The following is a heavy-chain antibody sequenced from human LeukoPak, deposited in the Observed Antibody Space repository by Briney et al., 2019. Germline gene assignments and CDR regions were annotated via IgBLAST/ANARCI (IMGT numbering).Heavy chain of an antibody. Sequence: SETRSLPCTVSGVSISSSTYYWGWIRQPPGKGLEWIGSIYYSGSTYYNPSLKSRVTISIDTSKNQFSLKLSSVTATDTAVYYCAGQIYATMVRGILNWFDPWGQRTLVTVSS. CDR1: GVSISSSTYY. D-gene: IGHD3-10*01. CDR2: IYYSGST. CDR3: AGQIYATMVRGILNWFDP. V-gene: IGHV4-39*01. J-gene: IGHJ5*02.